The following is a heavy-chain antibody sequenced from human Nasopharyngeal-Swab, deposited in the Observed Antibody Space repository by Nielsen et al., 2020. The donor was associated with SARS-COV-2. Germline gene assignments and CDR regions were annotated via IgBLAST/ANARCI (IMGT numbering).Heavy chain of an antibody. V-gene: IGHV3-48*01. Sequence: GGSLRLSCAASGFTFSSYSMNWVRQAPGKGLEWVSYISSSSSSTVHYTDSVKGRFTISRDNAKNSLYLQMNSLRAEDTAVYYCARGCGGSCSGWVPSRFDYWGQGILVTVSS. CDR3: ARGCGGSCSGWVPSRFDY. CDR2: ISSSSSSTV. CDR1: GFTFSSYS. J-gene: IGHJ4*02. D-gene: IGHD2-21*02.